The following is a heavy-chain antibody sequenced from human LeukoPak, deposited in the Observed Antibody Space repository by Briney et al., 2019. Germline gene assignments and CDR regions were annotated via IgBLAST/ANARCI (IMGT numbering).Heavy chain of an antibody. CDR1: GGSIRRYY. D-gene: IGHD1-26*01. CDR3: ARRLSYSGSPPYYFDY. J-gene: IGHJ4*02. Sequence: SETLSLTCRVSGGSIRRYYCRWVRQAPGKVLEWIGYIYYRGSTKYSPSLKSRVTISLDTSKNQLSMKLSSVTAADTAVYYCARRLSYSGSPPYYFDYWGQGTLVPVSS. CDR2: IYYRGST. V-gene: IGHV4-59*01.